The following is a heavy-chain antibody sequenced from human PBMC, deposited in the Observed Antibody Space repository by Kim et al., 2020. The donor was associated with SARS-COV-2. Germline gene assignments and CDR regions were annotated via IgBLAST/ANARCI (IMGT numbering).Heavy chain of an antibody. J-gene: IGHJ4*02. D-gene: IGHD6-13*01. V-gene: IGHV1-18*01. CDR3: ARVSGSSSWETYFDY. Sequence: ASVKVSCKASGYTFTSYGISWVRQAPGQGLEWMGWISAYNGNTNYAQKLQGRVTMTTDTSTSTAYMELRSLRSDDTAVYYCARVSGSSSWETYFDYWGQGTLVTVSS. CDR2: ISAYNGNT. CDR1: GYTFTSYG.